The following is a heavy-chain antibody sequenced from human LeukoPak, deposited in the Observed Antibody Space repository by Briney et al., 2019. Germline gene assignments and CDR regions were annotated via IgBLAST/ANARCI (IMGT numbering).Heavy chain of an antibody. Sequence: SVKASCKASGGTFSSYAISWVRQAPGQGLEWMGGIIPIFGTANYAQKFQGRVTITADESTSTAYMELSSLRSEDTAAYYCATVVFIAVAGNNWFDPWGQGTLVTVSS. CDR2: IIPIFGTA. J-gene: IGHJ5*02. D-gene: IGHD6-19*01. CDR1: GGTFSSYA. CDR3: ATVVFIAVAGNNWFDP. V-gene: IGHV1-69*13.